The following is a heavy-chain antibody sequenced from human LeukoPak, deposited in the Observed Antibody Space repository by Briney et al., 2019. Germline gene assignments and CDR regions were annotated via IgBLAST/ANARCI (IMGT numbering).Heavy chain of an antibody. CDR2: ISYDGSNK. CDR3: ATVEVRGVIH. CDR1: GFTFSSYA. J-gene: IGHJ4*02. Sequence: PGRSLRLSCAASGFTFSSYAMHWVRQAPGKGLEWVAVISYDGSNKYYADSVKGRFTISRDNPKNTLYLQMNSLRAEDTAVYYCATVEVRGVIHWGQGTLVTVSS. V-gene: IGHV3-30*04. D-gene: IGHD3-10*01.